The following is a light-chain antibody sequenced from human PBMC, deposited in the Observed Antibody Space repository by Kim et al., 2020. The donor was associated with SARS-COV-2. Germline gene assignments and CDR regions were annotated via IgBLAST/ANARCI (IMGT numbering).Light chain of an antibody. V-gene: IGKV1-5*03. Sequence: SPLSASVGDRVTITCRASQSISNWLAWYQQKPGKAPNLLIYKASTLESGVPSRFSGSGSGTEFTLTITNLQPDDFGSYYCQFYYTFGGGTKVDIK. CDR1: QSISNW. CDR2: KAS. CDR3: QFYYT. J-gene: IGKJ4*01.